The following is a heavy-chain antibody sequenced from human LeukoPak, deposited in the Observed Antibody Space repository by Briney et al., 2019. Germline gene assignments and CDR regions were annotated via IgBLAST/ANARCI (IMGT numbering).Heavy chain of an antibody. CDR2: INPNSGGT. J-gene: IGHJ6*02. D-gene: IGHD3-16*01. Sequence: ASVKVSCKASGYTFTSYDINWVRQAPGQGLEWMGWINPNSGGTNYAQKFQGRVTMTRDTSISTAYMELSRLRSDDTAVYYCARFWVLWEDYYYYGMDVWGQGTTVTVSS. V-gene: IGHV1-2*02. CDR3: ARFWVLWEDYYYYGMDV. CDR1: GYTFTSYD.